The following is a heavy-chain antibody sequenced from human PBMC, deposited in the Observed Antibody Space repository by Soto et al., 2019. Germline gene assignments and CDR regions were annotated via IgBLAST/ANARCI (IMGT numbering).Heavy chain of an antibody. CDR1: GFIFSDHG. Sequence: VQLVESGGGVVQPGRSLRLSCAASGFIFSDHGMHWVRQAPGKGPEWVAVISDDGSNKHYADSVKGRFTISRDNSKNTLYLQMNSLRAEDTAVYYCVKDRLEWLSYFDYWGQGAPVTVSS. D-gene: IGHD3-3*01. CDR2: ISDDGSNK. V-gene: IGHV3-30*18. CDR3: VKDRLEWLSYFDY. J-gene: IGHJ4*02.